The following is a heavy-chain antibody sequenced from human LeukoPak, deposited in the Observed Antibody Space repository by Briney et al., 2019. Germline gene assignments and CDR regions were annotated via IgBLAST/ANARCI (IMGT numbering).Heavy chain of an antibody. CDR3: ARHPVAVYYFDY. CDR2: ISGSGGST. J-gene: IGHJ4*02. Sequence: PGGSLRLSCAASGFTLSSYWMHWVRQAPGKGLEWVSAISGSGGSTYYADSVKGRFTISRDNSKNTLYLQMNSLRAEDTAVYYCARHPVAVYYFDYWGQGTLVTVSS. D-gene: IGHD6-19*01. V-gene: IGHV3-23*01. CDR1: GFTLSSYW.